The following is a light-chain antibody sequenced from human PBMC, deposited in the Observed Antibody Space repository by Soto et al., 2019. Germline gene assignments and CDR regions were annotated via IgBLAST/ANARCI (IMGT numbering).Light chain of an antibody. V-gene: IGLV2-11*01. CDR3: CSYAASYTLA. CDR1: SSNVGGHNY. Sequence: QSALTQPRSVSASPGQSVTISCTGTSSNVGGHNYVSWYQQNPGKAPRLMIYDATKRPSGVPDRFSGSKSGNAASLTISGLQAEDEADYCCCSYAASYTLAFGGGTKLTVL. CDR2: DAT. J-gene: IGLJ2*01.